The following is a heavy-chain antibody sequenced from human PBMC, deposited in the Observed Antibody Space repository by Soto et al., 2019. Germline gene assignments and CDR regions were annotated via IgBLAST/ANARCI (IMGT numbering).Heavy chain of an antibody. V-gene: IGHV1-8*01. D-gene: IGHD3-3*01. CDR3: ARGRRITIFGVVARGGGYYYGMDV. CDR1: GYTFTSYD. J-gene: IGHJ6*02. CDR2: MNPNSGNT. Sequence: QVQLVQSGAEVKKPGASVKVSCKASGYTFTSYDINWVRQATGQGLEWMGWMNPNSGNTGYAQKFQGRVTMTRNTSISTAYMELSSLRSEDTAVYYCARGRRITIFGVVARGGGYYYGMDVWGQGTTVTVSS.